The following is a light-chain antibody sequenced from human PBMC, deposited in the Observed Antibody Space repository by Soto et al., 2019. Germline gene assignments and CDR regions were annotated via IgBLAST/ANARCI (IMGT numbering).Light chain of an antibody. CDR3: QQTYSTPFT. CDR1: QTISTY. CDR2: AAS. Sequence: DIQMTQSPSSLSAFVGDRVTITCRTSQTISTYLNWYQQKPGKAPKLLIFAASSLQGGVPSRFSGSGSGTDFTLTISSLQPEDFATYYCQQTYSTPFTFGGGTKVEIK. V-gene: IGKV1-39*01. J-gene: IGKJ4*01.